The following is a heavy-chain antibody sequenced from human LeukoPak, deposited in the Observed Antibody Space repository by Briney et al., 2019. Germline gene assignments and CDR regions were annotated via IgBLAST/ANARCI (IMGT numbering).Heavy chain of an antibody. Sequence: GASVKVSCKASGYTFTSYGISWVRQAPGQGLEWMGGIIPIFGTANYAQKFQGRVTITADESTSTAYMELSSLRSEDTAVYYCASLASDFWGGPAPLTNQYYFDYWGQGTLVTVSS. CDR3: ASLASDFWGGPAPLTNQYYFDY. V-gene: IGHV1-69*13. CDR1: GYTFTSYG. D-gene: IGHD3-3*01. J-gene: IGHJ4*02. CDR2: IIPIFGTA.